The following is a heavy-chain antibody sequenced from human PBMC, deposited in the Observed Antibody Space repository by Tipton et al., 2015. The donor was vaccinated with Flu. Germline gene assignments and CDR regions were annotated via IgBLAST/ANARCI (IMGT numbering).Heavy chain of an antibody. D-gene: IGHD3-3*02. V-gene: IGHV1-18*01. J-gene: IGHJ4*02. CDR2: VSGYNGYT. Sequence: QLVQSGGEVKQTGASVKVSCKASNYIFTIYGISWVRQAPGRGLEWMGWVSGYNGYTNYTQKLQGRVTMTTDTSTSTAYMELTSLTSDDTAVYYCATDISRQGDSWGQGTLVTVSS. CDR1: NYIFTIYG. CDR3: ATDISRQGDS.